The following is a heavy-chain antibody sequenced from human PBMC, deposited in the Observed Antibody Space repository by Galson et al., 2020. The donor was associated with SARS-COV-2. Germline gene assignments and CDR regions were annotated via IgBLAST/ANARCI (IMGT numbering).Heavy chain of an antibody. CDR1: GFPFSTYS. D-gene: IGHD5-18*01. V-gene: IGHV3-21*01. CDR3: ARDEGIRGYNYGRLYYGLDV. J-gene: IGHJ6*02. Sequence: GESLKISCAASGFPFSTYSMNWVRLAPGKGLEWVSSISTSSSYTYYADSVKGRFSISRDNPRNSLYLQMNSLRAEDTAVYYCARDEGIRGYNYGRLYYGLDVWGQGTTVTGSS. CDR2: ISTSSSYT.